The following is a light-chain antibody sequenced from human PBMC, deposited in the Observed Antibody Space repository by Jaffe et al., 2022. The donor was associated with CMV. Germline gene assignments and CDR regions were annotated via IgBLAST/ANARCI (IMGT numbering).Light chain of an antibody. CDR2: DAT. CDR1: ASDVGAYGY. V-gene: IGLV2-14*03. Sequence: QSALTQPASVSGSPGQSITISCTGTASDVGAYGYVSWYQQRPGKAPKLIIYDATNRPSGVSIRFSGSTSGNTASLTISGLQADDEADYYCSSYTSTMTVVFGGGTTLTVL. J-gene: IGLJ3*02. CDR3: SSYTSTMTVV.